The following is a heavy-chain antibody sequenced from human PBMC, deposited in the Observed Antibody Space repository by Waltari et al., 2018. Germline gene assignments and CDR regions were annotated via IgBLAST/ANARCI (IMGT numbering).Heavy chain of an antibody. CDR3: ARSGYYDSSGYYWWFDP. CDR2: IYYSGST. J-gene: IGHJ5*02. CDR1: GGSISSSNYY. D-gene: IGHD3-22*01. Sequence: QLQLQESGPGLVKPSETLSLTCTVYGGSISSSNYYWGWIRQPPGKGLEWIGSIYYSGSTYYNPSLKSRVTISVDTSKNQFYLKLNSVTAADTAVHYCARSGYYDSSGYYWWFDPWGQGTLVTVSS. V-gene: IGHV4-39*01.